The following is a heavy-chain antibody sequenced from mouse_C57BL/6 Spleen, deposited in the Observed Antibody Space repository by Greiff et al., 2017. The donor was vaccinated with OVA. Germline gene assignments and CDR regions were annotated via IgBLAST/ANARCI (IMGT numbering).Heavy chain of an antibody. CDR1: GFTFSDYG. CDR3: ARDEFTTVVDTWFAY. V-gene: IGHV5-17*01. CDR2: ISSGSSTI. J-gene: IGHJ3*01. D-gene: IGHD1-1*01. Sequence: EVQRVESGGGLVKPGGSLKLSCAASGFTFSDYGMHWVRQAPEKGLEWVAYISSGSSTIYYADTVKGRFTISRDNAKNTLFLQMTSLRSEDTAMYYCARDEFTTVVDTWFAYWGQGTLVTVSA.